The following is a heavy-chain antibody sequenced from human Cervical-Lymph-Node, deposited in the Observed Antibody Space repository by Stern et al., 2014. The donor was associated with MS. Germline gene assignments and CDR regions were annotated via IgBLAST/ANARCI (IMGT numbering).Heavy chain of an antibody. V-gene: IGHV4-4*02. CDR1: GGSISSSNW. J-gene: IGHJ6*02. Sequence: VQLVESGPGLVKPSGTLSLTCAVSGGSISSSNWWSWVRQPPGKGLEGIGEIYHSGSTNYNPSLKSRVTISVDKSKNQFSLKLSSVTAADTAVYYCASSGFDYYYGMDVWGQGTTVTVSS. CDR3: ASSGFDYYYGMDV. D-gene: IGHD3-22*01. CDR2: IYHSGST.